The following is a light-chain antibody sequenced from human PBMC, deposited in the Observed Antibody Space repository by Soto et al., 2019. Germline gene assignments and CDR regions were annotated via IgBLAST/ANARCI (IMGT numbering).Light chain of an antibody. CDR2: GAS. CDR1: QSVRSSY. J-gene: IGKJ2*01. Sequence: EIVLTQSPDILSLSPGERATLSCRASQSVRSSYLAWYQQRPGQAPRLLIYGASSRATGIPDRFSGDGSGTDFTLTISRLEPEDFAVYYCQRYGSSPGYTFGQGTKLEIK. V-gene: IGKV3-20*01. CDR3: QRYGSSPGYT.